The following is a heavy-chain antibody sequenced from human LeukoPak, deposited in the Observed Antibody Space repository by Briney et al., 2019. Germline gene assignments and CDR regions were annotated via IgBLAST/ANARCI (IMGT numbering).Heavy chain of an antibody. Sequence: GASVKVSCKASGYTFTGYYMHWVRQAPGQGLEWMGWINPNSGGTNYAQKFQGRVTMTRDTSISTAYMELSRLRSDDTAVYYCARVKSGYGNWFDPWGQGTLVTVSS. CDR1: GYTFTGYY. CDR3: ARVKSGYGNWFDP. D-gene: IGHD5-12*01. V-gene: IGHV1-2*02. CDR2: INPNSGGT. J-gene: IGHJ5*02.